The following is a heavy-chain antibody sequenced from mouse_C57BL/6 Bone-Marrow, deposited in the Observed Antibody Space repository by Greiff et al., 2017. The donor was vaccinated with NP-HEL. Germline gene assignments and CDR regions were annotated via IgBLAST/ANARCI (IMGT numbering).Heavy chain of an antibody. J-gene: IGHJ1*03. Sequence: QVQLQQPWAELVRPGTSVKLSCKASGYTFTSYWMHWVKQRPGQGLEWIGVIDPSDSYTNYNQKFKGKATLTVDTSSSTAYMQLSSLTSEDSAVYYCARRDGSTYWYFDVWGTGTTVTVSS. D-gene: IGHD1-1*01. V-gene: IGHV1-59*01. CDR1: GYTFTSYW. CDR3: ARRDGSTYWYFDV. CDR2: IDPSDSYT.